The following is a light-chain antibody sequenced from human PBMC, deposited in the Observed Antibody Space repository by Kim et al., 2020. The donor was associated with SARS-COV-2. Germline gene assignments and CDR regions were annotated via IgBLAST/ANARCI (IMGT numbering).Light chain of an antibody. Sequence: DIQMTQSPSSLSASVGGRVTITCRASQTIRTYLNWYQQKPGKAPKLLIFAASSLQSGVPSRFSGSGSGTDFTLTISSLQPEDFATYYCKPVNSATLAFGART. CDR3: KPVNSATLA. V-gene: IGKV1-39*01. CDR2: AAS. CDR1: QTIRTY. J-gene: IGKJ3*01.